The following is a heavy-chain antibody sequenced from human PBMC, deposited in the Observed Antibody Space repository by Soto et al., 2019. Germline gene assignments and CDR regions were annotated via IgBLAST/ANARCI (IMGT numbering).Heavy chain of an antibody. J-gene: IGHJ6*02. CDR1: GGSISSSSYY. CDR3: ASGKGATIFGVVIYTSNYYGMDV. D-gene: IGHD3-3*01. V-gene: IGHV4-39*01. CDR2: IYYSGST. Sequence: NPSETLSLTCTVSGGSISSSSYYWGWIRQPPGKGLEWIGSIYYSGSTYYNPSLKSRVTISVDTSKNQFSLKLSSVTAADTAVYYCASGKGATIFGVVIYTSNYYGMDVWGQGTTVTVSS.